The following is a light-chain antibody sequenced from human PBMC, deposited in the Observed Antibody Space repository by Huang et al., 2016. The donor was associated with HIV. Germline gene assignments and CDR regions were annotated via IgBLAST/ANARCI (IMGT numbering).Light chain of an antibody. Sequence: DIQMTQSPSFLSASVGYRVTITCRSNQTIRTFLNWYRQKQGTSPNLLIYSASTLQTGVSTRVNGGGSGTDFTLTITNVQYEDFATYYCQQSYALPYTFGPGTKLEIK. CDR1: QTIRTF. CDR2: SAS. J-gene: IGKJ2*01. V-gene: IGKV1-39*01. CDR3: QQSYALPYT.